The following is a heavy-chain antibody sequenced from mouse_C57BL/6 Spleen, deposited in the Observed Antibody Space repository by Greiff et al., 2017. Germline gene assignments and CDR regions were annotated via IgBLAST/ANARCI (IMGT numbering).Heavy chain of an antibody. CDR2: INPSSGYT. CDR1: GYTFTSYW. V-gene: IGHV1-7*01. J-gene: IGHJ3*01. D-gene: IGHD2-3*01. Sequence: QVQLQQSGAELAKPGASVKLSCKASGYTFTSYWMHWVKQRPGQGLEWIGYINPSSGYTKYNQKFKDKATLTADKSSSTAYMQLSSLTYEDSAVYYCASSGDGYSAWFAYWGQGTLVTVSA. CDR3: ASSGDGYSAWFAY.